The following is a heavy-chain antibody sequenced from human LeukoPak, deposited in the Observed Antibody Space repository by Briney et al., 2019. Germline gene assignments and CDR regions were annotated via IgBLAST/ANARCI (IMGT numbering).Heavy chain of an antibody. CDR3: ARRVRAVAGDDAFDI. CDR2: IYYSGST. V-gene: IGHV4-59*12. D-gene: IGHD6-19*01. Sequence: SETLSLTCTVSGGSISSYYWSWIRQPPGKGLEWIGYIYYSGSTNYNPSLKSRVTMSVDTSKNQFSLKLSSVTAADTAVYYCARRVRAVAGDDAFDIWGQGTMVTVSS. CDR1: GGSISSYY. J-gene: IGHJ3*02.